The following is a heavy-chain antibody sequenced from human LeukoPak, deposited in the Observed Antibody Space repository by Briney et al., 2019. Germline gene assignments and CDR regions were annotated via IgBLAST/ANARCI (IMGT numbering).Heavy chain of an antibody. Sequence: KSGGSLRLSCAASGFTFSRFAMSWVRQAPGKGLEWVSGINSSGGSIYYADSVKGRFTISRDNAKNSLYLQMNSLRAEDTAVYYCARDAQPGYSGSYVRAFDIWGQGTMVTVSS. CDR2: INSSGGSI. J-gene: IGHJ3*02. D-gene: IGHD1-26*01. CDR3: ARDAQPGYSGSYVRAFDI. CDR1: GFTFSRFA. V-gene: IGHV3-21*01.